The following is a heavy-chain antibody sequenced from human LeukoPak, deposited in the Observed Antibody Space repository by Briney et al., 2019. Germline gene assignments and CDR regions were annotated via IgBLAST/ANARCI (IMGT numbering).Heavy chain of an antibody. CDR2: IYNSGNT. J-gene: IGHJ4*02. CDR1: GGSISTYY. D-gene: IGHD6-13*01. CDR3: AKESQRWAIAAAATDLDY. V-gene: IGHV4-59*01. Sequence: SETLSLTCSVSGGSISTYYWSWIRQPPGKGLEWIGYIYNSGNTNYNPSLRSRVTISVDTSNNQFSLRLSSVTAADTAVYYCAKESQRWAIAAAATDLDYWGQGTLVTVSS.